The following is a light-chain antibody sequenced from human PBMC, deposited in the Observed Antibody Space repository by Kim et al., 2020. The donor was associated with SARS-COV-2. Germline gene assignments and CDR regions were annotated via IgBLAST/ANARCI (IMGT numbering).Light chain of an antibody. CDR1: SGSIASNY. V-gene: IGLV6-57*03. CDR2: EDN. CDR3: QSYDSSTPCV. Sequence: NFMLTQSPSVSESPGETVTISCTRSSGSIASNYVQWYQQRPGSAPNTVIYEDNQRPSGVPARFSGSIDSSSNSASLTISGLRTEDEADYYCQSYDSSTPCVFGGGTKLNVL. J-gene: IGLJ3*02.